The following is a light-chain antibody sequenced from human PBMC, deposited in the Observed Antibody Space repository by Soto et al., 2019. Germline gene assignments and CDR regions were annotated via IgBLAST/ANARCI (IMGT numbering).Light chain of an antibody. J-gene: IGLJ3*02. V-gene: IGLV3-21*04. CDR1: NIGSKS. CDR2: YDS. CDR3: QVWDSSSDHPV. Sequence: SYELTQPPSVSVASGKTARITCGGNNIGSKSVHWYQQKPGQAPVLVIYYDSDRPSGIPERFSGSNSANTATLTISRVEAVDEADYYCQVWDSSSDHPVFGGGTKLTVL.